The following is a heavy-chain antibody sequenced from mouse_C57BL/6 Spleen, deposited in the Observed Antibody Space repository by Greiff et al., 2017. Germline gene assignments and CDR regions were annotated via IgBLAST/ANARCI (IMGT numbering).Heavy chain of an antibody. CDR2: ISGGGGIT. CDR1: GFTFSSYT. V-gene: IGHV5-9*01. J-gene: IGHJ3*01. Sequence: EVMLVESGGGLVKPGGSLKFSCAASGFTFSSYTMSWVRQTPEKRLEWVATISGGGGITYSPDSVKGRFTISRDNARNTLYLQMSSLRSEDTALYYCARQRGYDYDVGFAYWGQGTLVTVSA. CDR3: ARQRGYDYDVGFAY. D-gene: IGHD2-4*01.